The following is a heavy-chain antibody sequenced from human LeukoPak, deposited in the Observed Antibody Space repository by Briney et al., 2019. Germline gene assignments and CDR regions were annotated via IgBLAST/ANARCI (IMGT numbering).Heavy chain of an antibody. V-gene: IGHV3-53*01. CDR1: GFTVSSAY. CDR2: IYGDGTT. CDR3: ARGGVRHY. D-gene: IGHD2-8*02. J-gene: IGHJ4*02. Sequence: GGSLRLSCAASGFTVSSAYMSWVRQAPGKGPAWFSVIYGDGTTYYADSVKGRFTISRDNSENTVFLQMHSLRAEDTAMYYCARGGVRHYWGQGTLVTVSS.